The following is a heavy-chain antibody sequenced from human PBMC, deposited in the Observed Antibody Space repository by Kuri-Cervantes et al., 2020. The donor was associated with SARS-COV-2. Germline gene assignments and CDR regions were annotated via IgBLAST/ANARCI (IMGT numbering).Heavy chain of an antibody. CDR2: ISYDGSNK. Sequence: GGSLRLSCAASGFTFSSYAMHWVRQAPGKGLEWVAVISYDGSNKYYADSVKGRFTISRDNSKNTLYLQMNSLRAEDTAVYYCARESVDREVVDASDIWGQGTMVTVSS. D-gene: IGHD4-23*01. J-gene: IGHJ3*02. V-gene: IGHV3-30-3*01. CDR1: GFTFSSYA. CDR3: ARESVDREVVDASDI.